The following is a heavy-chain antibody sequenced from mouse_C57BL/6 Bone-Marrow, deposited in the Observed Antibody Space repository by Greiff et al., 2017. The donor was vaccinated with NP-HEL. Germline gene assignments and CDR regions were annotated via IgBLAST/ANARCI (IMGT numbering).Heavy chain of an antibody. CDR2: IYPGGGYT. V-gene: IGHV1-63*01. CDR1: GYTFTNYW. J-gene: IGHJ2*01. CDR3: ARRGTAQALCYFDY. D-gene: IGHD3-2*02. Sequence: QVQLQQSGAELVRPGTSVKMSCKASGYTFTNYWIGWAKQRPGHGLEWIGDIYPGGGYTNYNEKFKGKATLTADKSSSTAYMQFSSLTSEDSSIYYCARRGTAQALCYFDYWGQGTTLTVSS.